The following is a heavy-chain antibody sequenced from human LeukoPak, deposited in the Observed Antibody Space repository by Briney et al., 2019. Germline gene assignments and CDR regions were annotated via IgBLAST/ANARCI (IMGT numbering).Heavy chain of an antibody. V-gene: IGHV3-48*01. CDR2: ISSGSSSTI. CDR1: GFTLSTYG. CDR3: ARARGDHLYYYYYYMDI. J-gene: IGHJ6*03. D-gene: IGHD2-21*02. Sequence: GGSLRLSCAASGFTLSTYGMNWVRQAPGKGLEWVSYISSGSSSTIYYADSVKGRFTISRDNAKDSLYLQMNSLRAEDTAVYYCARARGDHLYYYYYYMDIWGKGTTVTVSS.